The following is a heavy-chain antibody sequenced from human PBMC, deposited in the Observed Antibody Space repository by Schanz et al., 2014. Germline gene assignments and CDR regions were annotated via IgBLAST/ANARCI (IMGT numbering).Heavy chain of an antibody. Sequence: QVQLVQSGAEVRKPGSSVRVSCKASGGTFTSYAFSWVRQAPGQGLEWMGRIIPIVDITNYAQKFLGRVTITADKSTSTAYMELKSLRSADTAVYYCAGATYSSSWYNYYGMDVWGQGTTVTVSS. V-gene: IGHV1-69*04. CDR3: AGATYSSSWYNYYGMDV. J-gene: IGHJ6*02. CDR2: IIPIVDIT. D-gene: IGHD6-13*01. CDR1: GGTFTSYA.